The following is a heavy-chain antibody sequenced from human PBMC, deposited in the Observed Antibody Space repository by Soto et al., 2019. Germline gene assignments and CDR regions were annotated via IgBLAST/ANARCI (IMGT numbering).Heavy chain of an antibody. Sequence: SVNVSCKSSGGSFSNFCISWVRQAPGQGLEWMGGIVPVFGRPNYAQRFRGRLTITADESTSTGYMELISLRSDDTAVYYCAREGSGYNFWGQGTQVTVSS. CDR1: GGSFSNFC. V-gene: IGHV1-69*13. CDR3: AREGSGYNF. CDR2: IVPVFGRP. D-gene: IGHD5-12*01. J-gene: IGHJ4*02.